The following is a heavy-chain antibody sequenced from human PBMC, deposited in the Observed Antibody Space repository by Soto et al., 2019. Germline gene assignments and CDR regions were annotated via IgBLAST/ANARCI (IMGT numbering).Heavy chain of an antibody. Sequence: EVQLLESGGGLVQPGGSLGLSCAASGFTFSTFAMTWVRQAPGKGLEWVSAISGSGDNTYYADSVKGRFTMSRDNSKSTLYLQMNSLRGDDTAVYHCAKGRGVLFYFDQWGQGTLLTVSS. J-gene: IGHJ4*02. CDR2: ISGSGDNT. V-gene: IGHV3-23*01. CDR1: GFTFSTFA. CDR3: AKGRGVLFYFDQ. D-gene: IGHD2-21*01.